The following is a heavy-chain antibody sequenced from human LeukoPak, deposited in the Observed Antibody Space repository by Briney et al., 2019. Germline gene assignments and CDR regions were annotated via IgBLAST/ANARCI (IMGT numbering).Heavy chain of an antibody. D-gene: IGHD6-13*01. CDR3: ARGYSSSWYWFDP. J-gene: IGHJ5*02. Sequence: SETLSLTCTVSGGSISSYYWSWIRQPPGKGLEWIGYIYYSGSTNYNPSLKSRVTISVDTSKNQFSPKLSSVTAADTAVYYCARGYSSSWYWFDPWGQGTLVTVSS. CDR2: IYYSGST. CDR1: GGSISSYY. V-gene: IGHV4-59*01.